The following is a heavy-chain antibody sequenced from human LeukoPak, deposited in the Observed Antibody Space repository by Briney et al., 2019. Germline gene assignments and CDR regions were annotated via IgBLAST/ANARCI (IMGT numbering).Heavy chain of an antibody. Sequence: GGSLRLSCAASGFTFSSYAMHWVRQAPGKGLEWVAVVSSDGGNKYYADSVKGHFTISRDNSKNTLYLQMNSLRAEDTAVYYCVGGAGTDFDYWGQGTLVTVSS. V-gene: IGHV3-30-3*01. D-gene: IGHD1-26*01. CDR2: VSSDGGNK. J-gene: IGHJ4*02. CDR1: GFTFSSYA. CDR3: VGGAGTDFDY.